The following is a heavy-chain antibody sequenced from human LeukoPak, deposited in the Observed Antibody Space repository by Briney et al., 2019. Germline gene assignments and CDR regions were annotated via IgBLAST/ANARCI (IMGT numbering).Heavy chain of an antibody. Sequence: GGSLRLSCAASGFTFSNYWMSWVRQAPGKGLEWVANIKHDGSDKYYLDSVKGRFTLSRDNAKNSLYLQMNSLRAEDTAVYYCARGTTGYSSGWLIDYWGQGTLVTVSS. CDR3: ARGTTGYSSGWLIDY. J-gene: IGHJ4*02. CDR1: GFTFSNYW. CDR2: IKHDGSDK. D-gene: IGHD6-19*01. V-gene: IGHV3-7*01.